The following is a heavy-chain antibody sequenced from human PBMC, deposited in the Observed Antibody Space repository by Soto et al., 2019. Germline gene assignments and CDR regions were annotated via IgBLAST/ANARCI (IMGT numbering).Heavy chain of an antibody. J-gene: IGHJ1*01. CDR2: IYYSGST. CDR3: ARGIAAAGTWDFQH. D-gene: IGHD6-13*01. Sequence: QVQLQESGPGLVKPSQTLSLTCTVSGGSISSGGYYWSWIRQHPGKGLEWIGYIYYSGSTYYNPSLTSRVTISVDTSKNQFSLKLSSVTAADTAVYYCARGIAAAGTWDFQHWGQGTLVTVSS. V-gene: IGHV4-31*03. CDR1: GGSISSGGYY.